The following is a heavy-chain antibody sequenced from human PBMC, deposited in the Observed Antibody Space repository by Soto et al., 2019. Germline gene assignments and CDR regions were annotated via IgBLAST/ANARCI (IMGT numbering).Heavy chain of an antibody. CDR2: TYYRSQWHN. CDR1: GDIVFSMIAT. Sequence: SQTLSLTCAISGDIVFSMIATWNWIRQSPSRGLEWLGRTYYRSQWHNDYAESVKSRITINPDTSKNQFSLQLNSVTPEDTAVYYCARERGFLSEALDIWGRGTMVTVSS. CDR3: ARERGFLSEALDI. J-gene: IGHJ3*02. V-gene: IGHV6-1*01. D-gene: IGHD3-10*01.